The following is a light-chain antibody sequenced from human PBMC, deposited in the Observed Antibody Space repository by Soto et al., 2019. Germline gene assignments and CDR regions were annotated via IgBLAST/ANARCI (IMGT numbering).Light chain of an antibody. CDR3: TSWTTSTTMI. V-gene: IGLV2-14*03. CDR1: SSDIGAYNF. J-gene: IGLJ2*01. Sequence: QSALTQPASVSGSPGQSITISCTGTSSDIGAYNFVSWYHQHPGKAPKLMLYDVNIRPSGVSNRFSGSKSGNTASLTISGLKAEDEADYYCTSWTTSTTMIFGGGTKLTVL. CDR2: DVN.